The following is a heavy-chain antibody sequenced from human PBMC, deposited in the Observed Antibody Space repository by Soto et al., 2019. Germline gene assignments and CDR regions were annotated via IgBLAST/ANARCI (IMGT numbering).Heavy chain of an antibody. D-gene: IGHD5-12*01. J-gene: IGHJ4*02. Sequence: QVQLQESGPGLVKPSQTLSLTCTVSGGSISSGGYYWSWIRQHPGKGLEWIGYIYYSGSTYYNPSLKSRVTISVDTSKNPFSLKMSSVTAADTAVYYCARAAPVEMATIGQFDYWGQGTLVTVSS. CDR3: ARAAPVEMATIGQFDY. CDR1: GGSISSGGYY. CDR2: IYYSGST. V-gene: IGHV4-31*03.